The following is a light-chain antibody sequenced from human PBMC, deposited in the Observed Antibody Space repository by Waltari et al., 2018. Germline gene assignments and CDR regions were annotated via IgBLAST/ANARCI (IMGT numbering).Light chain of an antibody. CDR2: DVN. J-gene: IGLJ3*02. V-gene: IGLV2-23*02. CDR3: CSFAESSASWV. Sequence: QSALTQPASVSGSPGQSITISCTGTSSDVGTYDLVSWYQQHPGKAPKLMIHDVNKRPSGVSPGFSGSKSGNTASLTISGLQAEDEADYYCCSFAESSASWVFGGGTKLTVL. CDR1: SSDVGTYDL.